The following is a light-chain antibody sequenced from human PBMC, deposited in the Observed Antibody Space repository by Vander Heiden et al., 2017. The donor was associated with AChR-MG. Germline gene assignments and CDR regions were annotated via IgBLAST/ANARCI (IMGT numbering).Light chain of an antibody. V-gene: IGKV3-15*01. J-gene: IGKJ4*01. CDR3: QQYNRWPLT. Sequence: EILMTQSPATLSVSPGERATLSCRAGLSVSSNLAWYQQKPGQAPRLLIYGASTRATGFPARFSGSGSGTEFTLTISNLQSEDFAVYYCQQYNRWPLTFGGRTKVEIK. CDR1: LSVSSN. CDR2: GAS.